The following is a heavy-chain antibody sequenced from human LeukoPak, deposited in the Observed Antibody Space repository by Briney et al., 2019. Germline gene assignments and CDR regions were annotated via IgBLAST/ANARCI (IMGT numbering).Heavy chain of an antibody. CDR3: ARDLPRSGYYSGFDY. CDR2: IIPIFGTA. CDR1: GGTFSSYA. J-gene: IGHJ4*02. D-gene: IGHD3-22*01. V-gene: IGHV1-69*05. Sequence: SVKVSCKASGGTFSSYAISWVRQAPGQGLEWMGGIIPIFGTANYAQKFQGRVTITTDESTSTAYMELSSLRSDDTAVYYCARDLPRSGYYSGFDYWGQGTLVTVSS.